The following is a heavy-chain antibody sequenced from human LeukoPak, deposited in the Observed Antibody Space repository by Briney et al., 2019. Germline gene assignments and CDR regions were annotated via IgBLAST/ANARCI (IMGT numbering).Heavy chain of an antibody. J-gene: IGHJ4*02. CDR3: ARDLAISTSCFDY. D-gene: IGHD2-2*01. CDR1: GFTFSSYA. CDR2: ISGSGGST. Sequence: GGSLRLSCAASGFTFSSYAMSWVRQAPGKGLEWVSAISGSGGSTYYADSVKGRFTISRDNSKNTVYLQMNSLRAEDTAVYYCARDLAISTSCFDYWGQGTLVTVSS. V-gene: IGHV3-23*01.